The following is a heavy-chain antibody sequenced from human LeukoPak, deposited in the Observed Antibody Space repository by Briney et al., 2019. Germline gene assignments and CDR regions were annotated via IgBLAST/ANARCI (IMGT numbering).Heavy chain of an antibody. CDR1: GASISSYY. Sequence: SETLSLTCTVSGASISSYYWSWIRQPPGKGLEWIGYIYYSGTTNYNPSLKSRVTISVDTSKNQFSLKLSSVTAADTAVYYCARQKRFLEWLLLNYYMDVWGKGTTVTVSS. V-gene: IGHV4-59*08. CDR3: ARQKRFLEWLLLNYYMDV. CDR2: IYYSGTT. D-gene: IGHD3-3*01. J-gene: IGHJ6*03.